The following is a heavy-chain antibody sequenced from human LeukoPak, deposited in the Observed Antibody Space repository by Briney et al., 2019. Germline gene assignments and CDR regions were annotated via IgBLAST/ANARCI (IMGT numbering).Heavy chain of an antibody. Sequence: SETLSLTCTVSGGSISSYYWSWIRQPAGKGLEWIGRIYTSGCTNYSPSLKSRVTMSVDTSKNQFSLTLSSVTAADTAVYYCAREVAAAGTRWFDPWGQGTLVTVSS. V-gene: IGHV4-4*07. CDR3: AREVAAAGTRWFDP. J-gene: IGHJ5*02. D-gene: IGHD6-13*01. CDR2: IYTSGCT. CDR1: GGSISSYY.